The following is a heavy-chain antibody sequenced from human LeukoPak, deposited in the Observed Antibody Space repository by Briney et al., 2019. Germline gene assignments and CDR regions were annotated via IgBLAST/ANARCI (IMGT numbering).Heavy chain of an antibody. J-gene: IGHJ3*02. Sequence: SETLSLTCTVSGGSISSSSYYWGWIRQPPGKGLEWIGSIYYSGSTYYNPSLKSRVTISVDRSKNQFSLKLSSVTAADTAVYYCARTLRYYDILTGYQQNAFDIWGQGTMVTVSS. CDR3: ARTLRYYDILTGYQQNAFDI. D-gene: IGHD3-9*01. CDR2: IYYSGST. CDR1: GGSISSSSYY. V-gene: IGHV4-39*07.